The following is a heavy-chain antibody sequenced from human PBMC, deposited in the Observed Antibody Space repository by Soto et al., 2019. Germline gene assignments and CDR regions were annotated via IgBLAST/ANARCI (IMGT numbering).Heavy chain of an antibody. CDR2: MNPHSGNT. CDR3: AVASLVVVPAAIPK. Sequence: ASVKVSCKASGYTFTSYDINWVRQATGQGLEWMGWMNPHSGNTGYAQKFQGRITMTRNTSISTAYMELSSLRSEDTAVYYCAVASLVVVPAAIPKWGQGTQVTVYS. J-gene: IGHJ4*02. CDR1: GYTFTSYD. D-gene: IGHD2-2*01. V-gene: IGHV1-8*01.